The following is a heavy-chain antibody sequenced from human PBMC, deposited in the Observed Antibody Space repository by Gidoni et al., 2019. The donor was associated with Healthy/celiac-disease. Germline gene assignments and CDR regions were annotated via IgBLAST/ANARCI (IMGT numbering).Heavy chain of an antibody. Sequence: EVQLVESGGGLVKPGGSLSLSCAASGFTFSSYSMNWVRQAPGKGLEWVSSISSSSSYIYYADSVKGRFTISRDNAKNSLYLQMNSLRAEDTAVYYCARDEGGIAAAGDYWGQGTLVTVSS. V-gene: IGHV3-21*01. CDR2: ISSSSSYI. CDR3: ARDEGGIAAAGDY. D-gene: IGHD6-13*01. CDR1: GFTFSSYS. J-gene: IGHJ4*02.